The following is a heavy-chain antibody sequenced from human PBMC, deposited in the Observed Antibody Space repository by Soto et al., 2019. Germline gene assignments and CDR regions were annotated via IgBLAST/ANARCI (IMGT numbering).Heavy chain of an antibody. CDR3: ARVGGGDCQNGMEV. CDR1: GGSMNTYY. CDR2: IYYSGTT. J-gene: IGHJ6*04. D-gene: IGHD2-21*02. Sequence: SETLSLTCTVSGGSMNTYYWGWFRQPPGKGLEWIGYIYYSGTTTYSPSLKSRVTIAVDTSKNQFSLKLSSVTAADTAVYYCARVGGGDCQNGMEVGGKGTTVPASS. V-gene: IGHV4-59*12.